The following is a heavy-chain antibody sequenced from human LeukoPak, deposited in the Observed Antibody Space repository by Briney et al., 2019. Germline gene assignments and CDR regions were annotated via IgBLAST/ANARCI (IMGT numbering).Heavy chain of an antibody. V-gene: IGHV1-18*01. D-gene: IGHD3-22*01. CDR2: ISAYNGNT. Sequence: ASVKVSCKASGGTFSSYAISWVRQAPGQGLEWMGWISAYNGNTNYAQKLQGRVTMTTDTSTSTAYMELRSLRSDDTAVYYCARVLDSNFDCWGQGTLVTVSS. CDR1: GGTFSSYA. CDR3: ARVLDSNFDC. J-gene: IGHJ4*02.